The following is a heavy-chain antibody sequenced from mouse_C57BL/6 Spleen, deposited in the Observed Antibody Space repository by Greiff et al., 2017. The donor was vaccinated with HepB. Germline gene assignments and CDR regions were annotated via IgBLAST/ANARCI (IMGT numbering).Heavy chain of an antibody. CDR1: GFSLSTSGMG. Sequence: QVTLKESGPGILQSSQTLSLTCSFSGFSLSTSGMGVSWIRQPSGKGLEWLAHIYWDDDKRYNPSLKSRLTISKDTSRNQVFLKITSVDTADTATYYCARSNYYDYDGGFMDYWGQGTSVTVSS. V-gene: IGHV8-12*01. CDR2: IYWDDDK. CDR3: ARSNYYDYDGGFMDY. D-gene: IGHD2-4*01. J-gene: IGHJ4*01.